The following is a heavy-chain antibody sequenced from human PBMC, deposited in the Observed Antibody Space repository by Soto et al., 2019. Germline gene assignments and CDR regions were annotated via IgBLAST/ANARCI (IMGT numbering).Heavy chain of an antibody. CDR2: IYPGDLDT. D-gene: IGHD6-6*01. V-gene: IGHV5-51*01. CDR3: ARDGLSSSSSFDY. CDR1: GYSFSSFW. Sequence: GESLKISCKGSGYSFSSFWVAWVRQTPGKGLEWLGIIYPGDLDTRYTSSFQGHVIISADKSSSTVYLQWSSLKASDTAMYYCARDGLSSSSSFDYWGQGTLVTVSS. J-gene: IGHJ4*02.